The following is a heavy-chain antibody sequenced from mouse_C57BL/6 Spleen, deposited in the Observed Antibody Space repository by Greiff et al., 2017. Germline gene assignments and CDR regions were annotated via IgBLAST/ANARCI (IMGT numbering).Heavy chain of an antibody. CDR1: GYTFTSYW. D-gene: IGHD3-3*01. V-gene: IGHV1-50*01. CDR3: ASQRGLPDWYFDV. CDR2: IDPSDSYT. J-gene: IGHJ1*03. Sequence: QVQLQQPGAELVKPGASVKLSCKASGYTFTSYWMQWVKQRPGQGLEWIGEIDPSDSYTNYNQKFKGKATLTVDTSSSTAYMQLSSLTSEDSAVYYCASQRGLPDWYFDVWGTGTTVTVSS.